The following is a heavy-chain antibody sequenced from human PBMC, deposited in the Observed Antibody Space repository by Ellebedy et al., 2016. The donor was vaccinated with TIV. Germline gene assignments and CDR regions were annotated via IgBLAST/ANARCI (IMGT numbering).Heavy chain of an antibody. D-gene: IGHD6-6*01. Sequence: SETLSLXCAVYGGSFSGYYWSWIRQPPGKGLEWIGEINHSGSTNYNPSLKSRVTISVDTSKNQFSLKLSSVTAADTAVYYCASGGYSSSMDYWGQGTLVTVSS. V-gene: IGHV4-34*01. J-gene: IGHJ4*02. CDR1: GGSFSGYY. CDR2: INHSGST. CDR3: ASGGYSSSMDY.